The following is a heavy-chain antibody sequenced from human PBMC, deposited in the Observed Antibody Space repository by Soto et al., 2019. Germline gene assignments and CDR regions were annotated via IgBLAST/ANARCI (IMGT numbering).Heavy chain of an antibody. J-gene: IGHJ4*02. CDR1: GDSISSRSYD. CDR2: VLNSGRT. Sequence: QVQLQESGPGLVTPSQTLSLTCIVSGDSISSRSYDWTWVRQPPGTGLEWIGRVLNSGRTNYNPSLESRLTMSIDTSKNHFSLNLRSVTVADTAMYYCARGPTLTTDYWGQGTLVTVSS. D-gene: IGHD4-17*01. CDR3: ARGPTLTTDY. V-gene: IGHV4-30-4*01.